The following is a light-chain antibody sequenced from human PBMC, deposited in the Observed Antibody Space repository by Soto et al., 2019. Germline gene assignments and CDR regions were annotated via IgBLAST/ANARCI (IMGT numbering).Light chain of an antibody. CDR1: SSDVGGYNY. CDR3: SSYAGSNNLI. J-gene: IGLJ2*01. V-gene: IGLV2-8*01. Sequence: QAVVTQPPSASGSPGQSVTISCTGTSSDVGGYNYVSWYQQHPGKAPKLIIYEVSKWPSGVPDRFSGSKSGNTASLTVSGLQAEDEADYYCSSYAGSNNLIFGGGTKLTVL. CDR2: EVS.